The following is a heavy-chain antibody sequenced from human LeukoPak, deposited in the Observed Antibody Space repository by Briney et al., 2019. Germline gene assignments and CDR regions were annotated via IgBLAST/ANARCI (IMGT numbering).Heavy chain of an antibody. V-gene: IGHV3-23*01. CDR2: ISGSGGST. D-gene: IGHD3-22*01. J-gene: IGHJ4*02. Sequence: PGGSLRLSCAASGFTFSSYAMSWVRQAPGKGPDSVSAISGSGGSTYYADSVKGRFTISRDNSKNTLYLQMNSLRAEDTAVYYCAKSAYYDASGYYREYYFDYWGQGTLVTVSS. CDR1: GFTFSSYA. CDR3: AKSAYYDASGYYREYYFDY.